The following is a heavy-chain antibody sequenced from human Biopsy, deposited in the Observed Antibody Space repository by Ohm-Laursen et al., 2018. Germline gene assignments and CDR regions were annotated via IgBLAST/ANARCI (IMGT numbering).Heavy chain of an antibody. Sequence: SQTLSLTCTVSGGSMIHYYWNWIRQSPGKGLEWIAYIYSSGITNYNPSLKSQLTISVDTSKNQFSLKVSSVTAADTAVYYCARGRGYCGGDCYPTYYYNYGMDVWGQGTTVTVSS. CDR2: IYSSGIT. J-gene: IGHJ6*02. CDR1: GGSMIHYY. V-gene: IGHV4-59*12. CDR3: ARGRGYCGGDCYPTYYYNYGMDV. D-gene: IGHD2-21*02.